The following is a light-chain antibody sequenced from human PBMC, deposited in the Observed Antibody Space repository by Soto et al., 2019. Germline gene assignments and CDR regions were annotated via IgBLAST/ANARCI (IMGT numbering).Light chain of an antibody. J-gene: IGLJ1*01. Sequence: QSALTQPASVSGSPGQSITISCTGTSSDVGAYYSVSWYQHHTGKAPKLIIYGVTNRPSGVSNRFSGSKSGNTASLTISGLQAEDEADYHCSSYTSGSSHYVFGTGTKLTVL. CDR2: GVT. CDR3: SSYTSGSSHYV. CDR1: SSDVGAYYS. V-gene: IGLV2-14*01.